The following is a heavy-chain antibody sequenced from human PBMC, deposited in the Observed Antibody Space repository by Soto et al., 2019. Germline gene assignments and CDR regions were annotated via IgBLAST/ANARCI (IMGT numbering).Heavy chain of an antibody. D-gene: IGHD1-26*01. CDR1: GFTFSSYG. CDR2: ISYDGSNK. Sequence: GESLKISCAASGFTFSSYGMHWVRQAPGKGLEWVAVISYDGSNKYYADSVKGRFTISRDNSKNTLYLQMNSLRAEDTAVYYCAKDSVSYYFDYWGQGTLVTVSS. CDR3: AKDSVSYYFDY. V-gene: IGHV3-30*18. J-gene: IGHJ4*02.